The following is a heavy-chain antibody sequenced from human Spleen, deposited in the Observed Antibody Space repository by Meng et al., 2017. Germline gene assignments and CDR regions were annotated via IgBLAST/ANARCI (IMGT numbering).Heavy chain of an antibody. J-gene: IGHJ4*02. CDR3: VRGPTTMAHDFDY. Sequence: VWLQHSCGGQLEASQALSPDLFAYGGCFSDSSRSWLRAPPGKVLGWSGDITHSGSTKHNPSLESRATISVDTSQNNLSLKLSSVNAADSAVYYCVRGPTTMAHDFDYWGRGTLVTVSS. CDR2: ITHSGST. V-gene: IGHV4-34*04. D-gene: IGHD4-11*01. CDR1: GGCFSDSS.